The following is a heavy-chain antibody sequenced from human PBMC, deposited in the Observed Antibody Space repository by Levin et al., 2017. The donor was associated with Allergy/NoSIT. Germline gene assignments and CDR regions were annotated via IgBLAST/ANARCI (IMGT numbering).Heavy chain of an antibody. J-gene: IGHJ6*02. D-gene: IGHD2-21*02. Sequence: SVKVSCKASGGTFSSYAISWVRQAPGQGLEWMGRIIPILGIANYAQKFQGRVTITADKSTSTAYMELSSLRSEDTAVYYCAREPHCGGDCYSEGDYYYYGMDVWGQGTTVTVSS. CDR2: IIPILGIA. CDR3: AREPHCGGDCYSEGDYYYYGMDV. CDR1: GGTFSSYA. V-gene: IGHV1-69*04.